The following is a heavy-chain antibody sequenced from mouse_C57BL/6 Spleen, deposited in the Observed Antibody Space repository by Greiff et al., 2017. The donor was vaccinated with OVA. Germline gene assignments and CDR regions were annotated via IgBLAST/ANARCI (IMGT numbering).Heavy chain of an antibody. Sequence: DVMLVESGGGLVKPGGSLKLSCAASGFTFSDYGMHWVRQAPEKGLEWVAYISSGSSTIYYADTVKGRFTISRDNAKNTLFLQMTSLRSEDTAMYYCAKLYAMDYWGQGTSVTVSS. CDR2: ISSGSSTI. V-gene: IGHV5-17*01. CDR3: AKLYAMDY. CDR1: GFTFSDYG. J-gene: IGHJ4*01.